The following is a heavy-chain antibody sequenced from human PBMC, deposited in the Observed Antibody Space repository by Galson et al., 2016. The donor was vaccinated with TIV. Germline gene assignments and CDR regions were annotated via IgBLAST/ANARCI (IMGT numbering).Heavy chain of an antibody. CDR1: GGSVSRYY. CDR3: ATVNTNSRKYFDY. V-gene: IGHV4-4*07. CDR2: IFTDGTT. Sequence: SETLSLTCTVSGGSVSRYYWSWIRQSAGKGLEWIGRIFTDGTTTYNPSLKSRVTMSVDTSKRQFSLRLTSVTAADTAVYYFATVNTNSRKYFDYWGQGIKVTVSS. D-gene: IGHD1-14*01. J-gene: IGHJ4*02.